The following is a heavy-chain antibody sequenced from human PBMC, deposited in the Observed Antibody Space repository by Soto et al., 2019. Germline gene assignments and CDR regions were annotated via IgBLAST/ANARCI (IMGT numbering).Heavy chain of an antibody. D-gene: IGHD1-26*01. CDR2: IYASGSP. CDR1: GGSVSVYY. CDR3: ARGVGSSPPQY. V-gene: IGHV4-59*02. J-gene: IGHJ4*02. Sequence: SETLSLTCTISGGSVSVYYWSWIRQSTGQGLEWIGYIYASGSPYYNPSLRSRVTISADTSKNQISLKLTSPTAADTAVYCCARGVGSSPPQYWGRGTLVTAPQ.